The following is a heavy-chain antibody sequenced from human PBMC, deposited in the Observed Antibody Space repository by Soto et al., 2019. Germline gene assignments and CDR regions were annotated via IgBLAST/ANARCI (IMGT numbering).Heavy chain of an antibody. D-gene: IGHD6-6*01. V-gene: IGHV1-46*03. Sequence: QVQLVQSGAEVKEPGASVKVSCKASGYTLTSYYIHWIRQAPGQGLEWMGIINPNGGSTNYAQSFQGRVTITRDTSTSTVYMDLSSLRSEDTAVYYCASGLASGDYWGQGTLVTVSS. CDR2: INPNGGST. J-gene: IGHJ4*02. CDR1: GYTLTSYY. CDR3: ASGLASGDY.